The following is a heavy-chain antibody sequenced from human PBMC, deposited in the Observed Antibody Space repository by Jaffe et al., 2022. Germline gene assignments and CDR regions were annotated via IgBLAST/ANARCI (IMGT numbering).Heavy chain of an antibody. V-gene: IGHV3-21*01. CDR3: ARDGGSGWEAYYFDY. CDR1: GFTFSSYS. CDR2: ISSSSSYI. J-gene: IGHJ4*02. D-gene: IGHD6-19*01. Sequence: EVQLVESGGGLVKPGGSLRLSCAASGFTFSSYSMNWVRQAPGKGLEWVSSISSSSSYIYYADSVKGRFTISRDNAKNSLYLQMNSLRAEDTAVYYCARDGGSGWEAYYFDYWGQGTLVTVSS.